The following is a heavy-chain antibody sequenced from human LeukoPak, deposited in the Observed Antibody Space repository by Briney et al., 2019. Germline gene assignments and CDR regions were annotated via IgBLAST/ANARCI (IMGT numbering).Heavy chain of an antibody. CDR2: ISSSSSYI. V-gene: IGHV3-21*01. J-gene: IGHJ5*02. CDR1: GFTCSSYS. CDR3: ARDPLITYYYDSSGNHADWFDP. D-gene: IGHD3-22*01. Sequence: GRSLRLSCAASGFTCSSYSMNWVRQAPGKGLEWVSSISSSSSYIYYADSVKGRFTISRDNAKNSLYLQMNSLRAEDTAVYYCARDPLITYYYDSSGNHADWFDPWGQGTLVAVSS.